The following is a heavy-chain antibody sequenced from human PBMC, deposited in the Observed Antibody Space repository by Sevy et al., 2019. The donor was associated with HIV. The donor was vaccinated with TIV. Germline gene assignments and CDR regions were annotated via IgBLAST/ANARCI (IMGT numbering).Heavy chain of an antibody. V-gene: IGHV3-49*04. J-gene: IGHJ4*02. CDR1: GFTFGEYC. CDR2: LKSDVYGGTV. CDR3: TRWKAAQSIFDY. D-gene: IGHD6-13*01. Sequence: GGSLRLSCTASGFTFGEYCMSWVRQAPGKGLEWVAFLKSDVYGGTVDHAASVRGRFVISRDASKTIAYLQMNDLKTEDTGVYYCTRWKAAQSIFDYWGQGALVTVSS.